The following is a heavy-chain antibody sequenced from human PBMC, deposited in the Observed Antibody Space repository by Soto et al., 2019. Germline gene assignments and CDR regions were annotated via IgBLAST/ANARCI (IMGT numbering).Heavy chain of an antibody. D-gene: IGHD3-22*01. CDR2: ISGSGGST. J-gene: IGHJ4*02. V-gene: IGHV3-23*01. CDR3: AKVMARYYDSSGLDY. Sequence: EVQLLESGGGLVGPGGSLRLSCAASGFTFSNYAMNWVRQAPGKGLECVSVISGSGGSTYYADSVKGRFTISRDNSKNTLYLQMNSLRAEDTAVYYCAKVMARYYDSSGLDYWGQGTLVTVSS. CDR1: GFTFSNYA.